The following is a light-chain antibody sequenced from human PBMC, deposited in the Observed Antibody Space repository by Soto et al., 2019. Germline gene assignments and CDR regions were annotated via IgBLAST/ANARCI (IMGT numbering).Light chain of an antibody. J-gene: IGKJ1*01. CDR1: QSISSSY. CDR2: GAS. V-gene: IGKV3-15*01. CDR3: QQHNNWPTWT. Sequence: EIVLTQSPGTLSLSPGERATLSCRASQSISSSYLAWYQQKPGQAPRLLIYGASTRATGIPARFSGSGSGTEFTLTISSLQSEDFAVYYCQQHNNWPTWTFGQGTKVDIK.